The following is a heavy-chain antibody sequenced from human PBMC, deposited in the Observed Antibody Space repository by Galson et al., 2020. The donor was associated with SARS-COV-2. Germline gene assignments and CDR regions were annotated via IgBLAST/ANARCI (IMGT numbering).Heavy chain of an antibody. CDR2: IWYDGSNK. V-gene: IGHV3-33*06. D-gene: IGHD3-16*02. CDR3: AKVGDYVWGSYRYTVNDAFDI. Sequence: GGSLRLSCAASGFTFSSYGMHWVRQAPGKGLEWVAVIWYDGSNKYYADSVKGRFTISRDNSKNTLYLQMNSLRAEDTAVYYCAKVGDYVWGSYRYTVNDAFDIWGQGTMVTVSS. J-gene: IGHJ3*02. CDR1: GFTFSSYG.